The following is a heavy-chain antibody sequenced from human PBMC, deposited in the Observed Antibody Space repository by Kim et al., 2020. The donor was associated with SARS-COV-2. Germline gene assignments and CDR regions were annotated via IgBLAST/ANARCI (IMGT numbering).Heavy chain of an antibody. J-gene: IGHJ4*02. CDR2: IWYDGSNK. V-gene: IGHV3-33*06. CDR1: GFTFSSYG. Sequence: GGSLRLSCAASGFTFSSYGMHWVRQAPGKGLEWVAVIWYDGSNKYYADSVKGRFTISRDNSKNTLYLQMNSLRAEDTAVYYCAKDYYDSSGYYYGGDYFDYWGQGTLVTVSS. D-gene: IGHD3-22*01. CDR3: AKDYYDSSGYYYGGDYFDY.